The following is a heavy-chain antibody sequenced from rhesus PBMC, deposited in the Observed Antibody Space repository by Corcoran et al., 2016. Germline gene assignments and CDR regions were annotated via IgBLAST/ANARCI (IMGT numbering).Heavy chain of an antibody. CDR1: GFSLTTSGVG. J-gene: IGHJ4*01. V-gene: IGHV2-152*01. D-gene: IGHD6-31*01. CDR3: ARGSGSGWAGFDY. CDR2: IYWDDGK. Sequence: QVTLKESGPALVKPTQTLTLTCTFSGFSLTTSGVGVGWIRQPPGKALEWLSLIYWDDGKRYSTSLKSRLTISKYTSKNQVVLTMTNMDPMDTATYYWARGSGSGWAGFDYWGQGVLVTVSS.